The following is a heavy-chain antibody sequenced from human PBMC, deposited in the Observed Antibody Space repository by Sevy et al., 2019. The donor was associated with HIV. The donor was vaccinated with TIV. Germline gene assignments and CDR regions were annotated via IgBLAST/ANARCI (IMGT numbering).Heavy chain of an antibody. CDR1: GFTFSSYS. CDR2: ISSSSSTI. J-gene: IGHJ6*02. CDR3: ARVSGSFYFYYYYGMDV. V-gene: IGHV3-48*02. D-gene: IGHD1-26*01. Sequence: GWSLRLSCAASGFTFSSYSMNWVRQAPGKGLEWVSYISSSSSTIYYADSVKGRFTISRDNAKNSLYLQMNSLRDEDTAVYYCARVSGSFYFYYYYGMDVWGQGTTVTVSS.